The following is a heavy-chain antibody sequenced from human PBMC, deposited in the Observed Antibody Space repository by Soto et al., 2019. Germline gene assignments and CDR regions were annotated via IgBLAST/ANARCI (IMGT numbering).Heavy chain of an antibody. D-gene: IGHD4-17*01. J-gene: IGHJ6*02. CDR3: ARAPAGDYTLYHYYTMDV. CDR2: VWFDGGNK. V-gene: IGHV3-33*01. Sequence: QVQLVASGGGVVQPGTSLRLSCEASGFTFSDHAMHWVRQAPGKGLEWVAVVWFDGGNKFYTDSVKGRFTISSDNSKNTLFLQMNSLRVVDTAVYYCARAPAGDYTLYHYYTMDVWGQGTPVTVSS. CDR1: GFTFSDHA.